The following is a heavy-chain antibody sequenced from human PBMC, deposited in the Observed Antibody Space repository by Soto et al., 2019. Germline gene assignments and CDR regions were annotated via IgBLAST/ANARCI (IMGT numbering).Heavy chain of an antibody. V-gene: IGHV1-69*13. CDR1: GGTFSTYA. J-gene: IGHJ3*02. CDR3: AREIFGVIISGGTDAFDI. Sequence: SVKVSCKASGGTFSTYAISWVRQAPGQGLEWMGGIIPIFGTAKYAQKFQGRVTITADESTSTAYMELSSLRSEDTAVYYCAREIFGVIISGGTDAFDIWGQGTMVTVSS. D-gene: IGHD3-3*01. CDR2: IIPIFGTA.